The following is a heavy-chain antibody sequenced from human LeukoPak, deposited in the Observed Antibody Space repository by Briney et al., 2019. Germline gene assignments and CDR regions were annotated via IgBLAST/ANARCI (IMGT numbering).Heavy chain of an antibody. CDR1: GYTFTSYD. Sequence: ASVKVSCKASGYTFTSYDINWVRQATGQGLEWMGWMNPNSGNTGYAQKFQGRVTMTRNTSISTAYMALSSLRSEDTAVYHCAREYCSGGSCGSDFDYWGQGTLVTVSS. D-gene: IGHD2-15*01. CDR3: AREYCSGGSCGSDFDY. V-gene: IGHV1-8*01. J-gene: IGHJ4*02. CDR2: MNPNSGNT.